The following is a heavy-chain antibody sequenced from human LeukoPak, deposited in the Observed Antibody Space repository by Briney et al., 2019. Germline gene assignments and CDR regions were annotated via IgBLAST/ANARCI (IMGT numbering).Heavy chain of an antibody. CDR2: IYYSGST. J-gene: IGHJ6*02. Sequence: SETLSLTCTVSGGSISSYYWSWIRQPPGKGLEWIGYIYYSGSTNYNPSLKSRVTISVDTSKNQFALKLSSVTAADTAVYYCARGRVRSITMIVVVYGMDVWGQGTTVTVSS. CDR1: GGSISSYY. CDR3: ARGRVRSITMIVVVYGMDV. D-gene: IGHD3-22*01. V-gene: IGHV4-59*08.